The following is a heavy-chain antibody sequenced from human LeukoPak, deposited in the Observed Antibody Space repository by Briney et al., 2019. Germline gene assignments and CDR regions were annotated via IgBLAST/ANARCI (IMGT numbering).Heavy chain of an antibody. D-gene: IGHD6-13*01. J-gene: IGHJ4*02. CDR1: GYTFTGYY. Sequence: GASVKVSCTASGYTFTGYYMHWVRQAPGQGLEWMGWINPNSGGTNYAQKFQGRVTMTRDTSISTAYMELSRLRSDDTAVYYCARDAREQQLDQGFDYWGQGTLVTVSS. CDR3: ARDAREQQLDQGFDY. V-gene: IGHV1-2*02. CDR2: INPNSGGT.